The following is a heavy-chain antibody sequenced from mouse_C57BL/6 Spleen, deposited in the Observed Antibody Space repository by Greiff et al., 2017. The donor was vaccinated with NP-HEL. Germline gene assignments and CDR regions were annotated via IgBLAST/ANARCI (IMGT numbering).Heavy chain of an antibody. CDR2: ISDGGSYT. J-gene: IGHJ3*01. CDR3: ARDGGSWFAD. Sequence: EVQLVESGGGLVKPGGSLKLSCAASGFTFSSYAMSWVRQTPEKRLEWVATISDGGSYTYYPDNVKGRFTISRDNAKNNLYLQMSHLKSEDTAMYYCARDGGSWFADWGQGTLVTVAA. CDR1: GFTFSSYA. V-gene: IGHV5-4*01.